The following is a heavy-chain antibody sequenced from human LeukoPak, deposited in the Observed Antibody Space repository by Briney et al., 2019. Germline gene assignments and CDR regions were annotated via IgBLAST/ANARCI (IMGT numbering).Heavy chain of an antibody. CDR1: EFTFNSYA. Sequence: SGGPLRLSCAASEFTFNSYAMNWVRQAPGKGLEWVSAISGSGANTYYANSVKGRFTISRDNSKSTLFLQMDSLRAEDTAIYYCAKTSVSSGWPELFDFWGQGTLVTVSS. CDR3: AKTSVSSGWPELFDF. CDR2: ISGSGANT. J-gene: IGHJ4*02. V-gene: IGHV3-23*01. D-gene: IGHD6-19*01.